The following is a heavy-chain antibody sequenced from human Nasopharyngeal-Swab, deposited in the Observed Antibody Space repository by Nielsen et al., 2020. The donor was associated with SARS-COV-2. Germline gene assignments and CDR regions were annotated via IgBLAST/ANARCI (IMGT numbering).Heavy chain of an antibody. V-gene: IGHV3-9*01. CDR3: AKARRTDTYGFECFDY. D-gene: IGHD5-18*01. CDR1: GFTFENYA. CDR2: ITWNSGNK. Sequence: GGSLRLSCAASGFTFENYAMHWVRQPPGKGLEGVSGITWNSGNKGYAESVQGRFTISRDNAKNSLYLQMNSLKPEDTALYYCAKARRTDTYGFECFDYWGQGTLVTVSS. J-gene: IGHJ4*02.